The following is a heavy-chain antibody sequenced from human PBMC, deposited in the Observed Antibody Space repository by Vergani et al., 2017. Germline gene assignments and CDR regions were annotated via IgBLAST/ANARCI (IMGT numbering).Heavy chain of an antibody. CDR1: GGTFSSYA. Sequence: QVQLVQSGAEVKKPGSSVKLSCKASGGTFSSYAISWVRQAPGQGLEWMGGIIPIFGTANYAQKFQGRVTITADESTSTAYMELSSLRSEDTAVYYCARGTQQLVPGPGPYYYYYYMDVWGKGTTVTVSS. V-gene: IGHV1-69*01. J-gene: IGHJ6*03. CDR3: ARGTQQLVPGPGPYYYYYYMDV. D-gene: IGHD6-13*01. CDR2: IIPIFGTA.